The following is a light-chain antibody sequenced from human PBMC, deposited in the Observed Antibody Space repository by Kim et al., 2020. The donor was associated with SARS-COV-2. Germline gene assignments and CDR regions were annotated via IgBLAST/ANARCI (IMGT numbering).Light chain of an antibody. CDR3: MQALQTPYS. Sequence: DIVMTQSPLSLPVTPGEPASISCRSSQSLLHSNGYNYLDWYLQKPGQSPQLLIYLGSNRASGVPDRFSGSGSGTDFTLKISRVEAEDVGVYDCMQALQTPYSFGQGTKLEI. CDR2: LGS. CDR1: QSLLHSNGYNY. V-gene: IGKV2-28*01. J-gene: IGKJ2*03.